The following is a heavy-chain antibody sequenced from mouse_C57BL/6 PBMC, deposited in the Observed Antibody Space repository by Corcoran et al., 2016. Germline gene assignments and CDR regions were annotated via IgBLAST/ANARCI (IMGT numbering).Heavy chain of an antibody. CDR3: ARKPLYYDNWYFDV. D-gene: IGHD2-4*01. V-gene: IGHV9-3*01. CDR2: INPYSGVP. Sequence: QNQLVQSGPELKKTGETVKISCKASGYTFTTYGMSWVKKAPGKGLKWMGGINPYSGVPTYADDFKGRFAFSVETSASTAYLQINNLKNEDTATYFGARKPLYYDNWYFDVWGTGTTVNVSS. J-gene: IGHJ1*03. CDR1: GYTFTTYG.